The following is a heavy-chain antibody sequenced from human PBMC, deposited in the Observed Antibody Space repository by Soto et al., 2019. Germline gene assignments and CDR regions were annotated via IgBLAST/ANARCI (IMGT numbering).Heavy chain of an antibody. J-gene: IGHJ6*02. V-gene: IGHV4-30-4*01. Sequence: QVQLQESGPGLVKPSQTLSLTCNVSGVSITRGEYCWSWVRQSPGKGLEWIGYIYFSGSTSYNPSLKSRATISIDTSKSQFSLKLSSVTAADTAVYYCVRDYEPGRSYYFGMDVWGRGTTVTVSS. CDR2: IYFSGST. CDR3: VRDYEPGRSYYFGMDV. CDR1: GVSITRGEYC. D-gene: IGHD3-16*01.